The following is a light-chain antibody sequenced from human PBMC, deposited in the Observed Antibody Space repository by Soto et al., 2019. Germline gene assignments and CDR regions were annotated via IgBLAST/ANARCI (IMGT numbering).Light chain of an antibody. CDR1: QSVSSY. CDR2: DAS. V-gene: IGKV3-11*01. CDR3: QQRSNWFIFT. J-gene: IGKJ3*01. Sequence: EIVLTQSPATLSLSPGERATLSCRASQSVSSYLAWYQQKPGQAPRLLIYDASNRATGIPARFSGSGSGTDFTLTISSLEQEDFAVYYCQQRSNWFIFTFGPGTKVDIK.